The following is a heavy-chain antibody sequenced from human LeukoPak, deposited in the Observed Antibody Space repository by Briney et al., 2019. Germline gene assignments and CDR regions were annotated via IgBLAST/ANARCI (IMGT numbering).Heavy chain of an antibody. CDR2: ISYSGST. D-gene: IGHD5-18*01. J-gene: IGHJ4*02. CDR1: GGXITSYY. V-gene: IGHV4-59*08. CDR3: ARHGGYSNGYARYFDY. Sequence: SETLSLTCTVSGGXITSYYCSWIRQPPGKGLEWIGYISYSGSTNYNPSLKSRVTISVDTSKDQFSLKLSSVTAADTALYYCARHGGYSNGYARYFDYWGQGTLVTVSS.